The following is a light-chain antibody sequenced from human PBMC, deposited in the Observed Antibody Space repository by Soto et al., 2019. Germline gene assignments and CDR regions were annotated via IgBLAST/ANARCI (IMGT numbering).Light chain of an antibody. CDR2: GTY. Sequence: DIVLTQSPATLSLSPGERATLSCRASQSVSSSSLAWYQQRPGQAPRLLIYGTYSRATGVPARFSGTGSETDFTLTISGLQSEDSAVYFCQQYNNWPFSVGQGTRLDIK. CDR1: QSVSSS. CDR3: QQYNNWPFS. J-gene: IGKJ5*01. V-gene: IGKV3-20*02.